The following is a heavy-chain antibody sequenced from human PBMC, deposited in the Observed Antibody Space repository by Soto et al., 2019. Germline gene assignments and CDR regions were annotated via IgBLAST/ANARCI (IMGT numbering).Heavy chain of an antibody. V-gene: IGHV1-18*01. Sequence: ASVKVSCKASGYTFTSYGISWVRQPRGQGLEWMGWISAYNGNKNYAQKLQGRVTMTTETCTSRAYIELRSMRSADTAVYYCARTGRLSGYDSPTEVYYYGMDVWGQGTTVTVSS. CDR2: ISAYNGNK. D-gene: IGHD5-12*01. J-gene: IGHJ6*02. CDR1: GYTFTSYG. CDR3: ARTGRLSGYDSPTEVYYYGMDV.